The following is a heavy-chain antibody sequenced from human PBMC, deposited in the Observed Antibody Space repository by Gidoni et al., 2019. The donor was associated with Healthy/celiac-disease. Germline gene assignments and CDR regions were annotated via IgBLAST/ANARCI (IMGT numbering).Heavy chain of an antibody. CDR2: ISSSSSYI. J-gene: IGHJ6*02. V-gene: IGHV3-21*01. Sequence: EVQLVESGGGLVKPGGSLRLSCAASGFTFSSYSMNWVRQAPGKGLGWVSSISSSSSYIYYADSVKGRFTISRDNAKNSLYLQMNSLRAEDTAVYYCARAASGGFPLGDYYYYYGMDVWGQGTTVTVSS. CDR1: GFTFSSYS. CDR3: ARAASGGFPLGDYYYYYGMDV. D-gene: IGHD3-16*01.